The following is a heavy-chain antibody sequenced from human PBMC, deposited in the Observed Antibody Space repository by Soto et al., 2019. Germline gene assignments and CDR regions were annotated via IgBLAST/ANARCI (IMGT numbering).Heavy chain of an antibody. Sequence: QVQLVQSGAEVKKPGSSVKVSCKASGGIFSSYAISWLRQAPGQGLEWMGAVIPILRQAYYAQDFQDRVSITADESTRTTYLELSSLRSDDTAVYFCASTKYDSSAYYYWYLGLWGRGTLVTVSS. CDR3: ASTKYDSSAYYYWYLGL. D-gene: IGHD3-22*01. J-gene: IGHJ2*01. CDR2: VIPILRQA. V-gene: IGHV1-69*01. CDR1: GGIFSSYA.